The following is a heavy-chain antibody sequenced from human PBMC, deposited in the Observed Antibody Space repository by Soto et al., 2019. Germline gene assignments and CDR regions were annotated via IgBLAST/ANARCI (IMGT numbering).Heavy chain of an antibody. V-gene: IGHV3-30*09. CDR3: ARGSVLRSPGHDHRMDV. Sequence: GGSLRLSCSASGFTFNTYAMHWVRPAPGKGLEWVALLSYHGTNKYYADSVKGRFAISRDKSNNTLHLQIHSLTPEDTAVYYCARGSVLRSPGHDHRMDVWGQGTTVTVSS. CDR2: LSYHGTNK. CDR1: GFTFNTYA. J-gene: IGHJ6*02. D-gene: IGHD4-17*01.